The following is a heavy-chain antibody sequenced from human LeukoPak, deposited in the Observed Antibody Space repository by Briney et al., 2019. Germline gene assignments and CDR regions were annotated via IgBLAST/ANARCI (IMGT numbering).Heavy chain of an antibody. Sequence: SVKVSCKASGGTFSSYAISWVRQAPGQGLEWMGGIIPIFGTANYAQKFQGRVTITADESTSTAYMELSSLRSEDTAVYYCARVGGGSSTWYGWFDPWGQGTLVTVSS. CDR1: GGTFSSYA. V-gene: IGHV1-69*13. CDR2: IIPIFGTA. D-gene: IGHD6-13*01. CDR3: ARVGGGSSTWYGWFDP. J-gene: IGHJ5*02.